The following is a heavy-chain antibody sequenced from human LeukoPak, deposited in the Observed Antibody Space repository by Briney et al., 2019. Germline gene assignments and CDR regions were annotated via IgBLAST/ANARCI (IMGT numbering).Heavy chain of an antibody. CDR3: ARDFAGDDYGDYIGWFDP. CDR2: VSWYSAGI. V-gene: IGHV3-9*01. J-gene: IGHJ5*02. Sequence: GGSLRLSCAASGLTFDGYVMQWVRQAPPKGLEWVSGVSWYSAGIGYADSVKGRFTVSGDNAKDSLHLQMSSLRAEDTAVYYCARDFAGDDYGDYIGWFDPWGQGTLVTVSS. CDR1: GLTFDGYV. D-gene: IGHD4-17*01.